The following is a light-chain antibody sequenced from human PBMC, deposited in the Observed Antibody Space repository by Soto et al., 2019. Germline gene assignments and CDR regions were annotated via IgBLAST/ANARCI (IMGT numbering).Light chain of an antibody. CDR1: QSVGSN. CDR2: SAS. Sequence: EIVMTQSPDTLSVSPGQRATLSCRASQSVGSNLAWYQQPPGQAPRLLIHSASTRATGIPARFGGSGSGTEFTLTISSLQSEDFAFYYCQQYDTWPRTFGQGTNLDIK. CDR3: QQYDTWPRT. J-gene: IGKJ2*01. V-gene: IGKV3-15*01.